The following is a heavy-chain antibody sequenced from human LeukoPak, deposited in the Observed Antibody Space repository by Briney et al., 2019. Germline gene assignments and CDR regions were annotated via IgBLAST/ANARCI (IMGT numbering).Heavy chain of an antibody. CDR1: GGSISSYY. J-gene: IGHJ4*02. V-gene: IGHV4-59*01. D-gene: IGHD3-10*01. Sequence: SETLSLTCTVSGGSISSYYWSWIRQPPGKGLEWIGYIYYSGSTNYNPSLKGRVTISVDTSKNQFSLKLSSVTAADTAVYYCASLPGRGDYFDYWGQGTLVTVSS. CDR2: IYYSGST. CDR3: ASLPGRGDYFDY.